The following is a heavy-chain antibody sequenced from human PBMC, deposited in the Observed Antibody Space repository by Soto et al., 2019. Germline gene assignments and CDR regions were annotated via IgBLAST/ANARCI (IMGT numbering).Heavy chain of an antibody. CDR1: GYTFSDYN. Sequence: QVQLVQSGAEVKKPGASVRVSCKSSGYTFSDYNVHWVRQAPGQGLEWLGWIFPLSGATKYTQRLQGRVTITGDTSISAVYIELSGLRSDDTAAYYCARESSTWNQSCSRTTCALDQWGQGTLVIVSS. CDR2: IFPLSGAT. J-gene: IGHJ4*02. CDR3: ARESSTWNQSCSRTTCALDQ. D-gene: IGHD2-2*01. V-gene: IGHV1-2*02.